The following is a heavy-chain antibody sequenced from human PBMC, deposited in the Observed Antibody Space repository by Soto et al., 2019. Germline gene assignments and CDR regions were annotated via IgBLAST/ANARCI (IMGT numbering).Heavy chain of an antibody. D-gene: IGHD1-26*01. J-gene: IGHJ4*02. CDR1: GFTFSSYA. V-gene: IGHV3-23*01. CDR2: IGASGAGT. Sequence: GESLKISCAASGFTFSSYAMSWVRQAPGKGLEWVSAIGASGAGTYYAEYVKGRFTISRDNSKNTLYLQMNSLRAEDTAVYYCALRKTGSYFDYWGQGTLVTVSS. CDR3: ALRKTGSYFDY.